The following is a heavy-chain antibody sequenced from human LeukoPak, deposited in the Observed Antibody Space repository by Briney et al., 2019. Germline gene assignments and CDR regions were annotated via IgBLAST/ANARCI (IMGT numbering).Heavy chain of an antibody. Sequence: GASVKVSCKASGYTFTNYAMHWVRQAPGQGLEWMGWINTNTGNPTYAQGFTGRFVFSLDTSVSTAYLQISSLKTEDAAVYYCARDRTLFDYWGQGTLVTVSS. CDR3: ARDRTLFDY. CDR2: INTNTGNP. V-gene: IGHV7-4-1*02. J-gene: IGHJ4*02. CDR1: GYTFTNYA. D-gene: IGHD1-14*01.